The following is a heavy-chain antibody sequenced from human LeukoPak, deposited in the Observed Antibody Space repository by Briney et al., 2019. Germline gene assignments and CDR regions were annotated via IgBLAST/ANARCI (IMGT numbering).Heavy chain of an antibody. CDR2: IYYSGST. D-gene: IGHD3-10*01. V-gene: IGHV4-59*01. CDR3: ARSITMVRGVITPSYWSFDL. J-gene: IGHJ2*01. CDR1: GGSISSYY. Sequence: PSETLSLTCTVSGGSISSYYWSWIRQPPGKGLEWIGYIYYSGSTNYNPSLKSRVSISVDTSKNQFSLKLSSVTAADTAVYYCARSITMVRGVITPSYWSFDLWGQGTLVTVSS.